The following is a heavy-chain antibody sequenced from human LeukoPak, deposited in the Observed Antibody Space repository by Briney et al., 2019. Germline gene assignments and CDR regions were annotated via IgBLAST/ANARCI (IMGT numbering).Heavy chain of an antibody. Sequence: GASVTVSCMASLYTFTEYYMHGVRQAPGQGLEGMGWINPNSGGTNYAQKFQGRVTMTRDTSISTAYMELSSLRSDDTAVYYCAPTAGHEYGDYLYYFDYWGQGTLVTVSS. D-gene: IGHD4-17*01. V-gene: IGHV1-2*02. CDR2: INPNSGGT. CDR3: APTAGHEYGDYLYYFDY. J-gene: IGHJ4*02. CDR1: LYTFTEYY.